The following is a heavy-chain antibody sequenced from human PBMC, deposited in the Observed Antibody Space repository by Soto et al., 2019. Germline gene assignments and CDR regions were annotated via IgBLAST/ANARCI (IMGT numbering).Heavy chain of an antibody. D-gene: IGHD2-21*02. J-gene: IGHJ4*02. CDR2: IIPIFGTA. CDR3: ARGPSSYGGNSEY. V-gene: IGHV1-69*13. Sequence: SVKVSCKASGGTFSSYAISWVRQAPGQGLEWMGGIIPIFGTANYAQKFQGRVTITADESTSTAYMELSSLRSEDTAVYYCARGPSSYGGNSEYWGQGTLVTVSS. CDR1: GGTFSSYA.